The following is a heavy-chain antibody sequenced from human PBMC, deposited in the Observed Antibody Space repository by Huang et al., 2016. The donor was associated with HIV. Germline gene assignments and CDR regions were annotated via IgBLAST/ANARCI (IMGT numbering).Heavy chain of an antibody. CDR2: VSSAGRT. Sequence: QVQLQESGPGLVRPSGTLSLTCTVSGDSISGHSWSWIRQPPGKGLEWIGTVSSAGRTQYNPALKSRVTRTTVTSKNEFSLKVAAVTAADTAMYFCARMDTSMARDFYYYMDVWGKGTPATVS. J-gene: IGHJ6*03. CDR3: ARMDTSMARDFYYYMDV. D-gene: IGHD5-18*01. CDR1: GDSISGHS. V-gene: IGHV4-4*08.